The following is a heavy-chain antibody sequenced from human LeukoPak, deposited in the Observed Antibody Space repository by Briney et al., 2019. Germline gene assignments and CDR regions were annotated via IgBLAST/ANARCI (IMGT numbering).Heavy chain of an antibody. CDR1: GFTFSNYW. CDR3: AKDTAVAGINYYYYYMDV. V-gene: IGHV3-74*01. D-gene: IGHD6-19*01. CDR2: INSDGINT. Sequence: GGSLRLSCAASGFTFSNYWMHWVRQAPGKGLVWVSRINSDGINTSYADSVKGRFTISRDNAKNTLNLQMNSLRAEDTAVYYCAKDTAVAGINYYYYYMDVWGKGTTVTISS. J-gene: IGHJ6*03.